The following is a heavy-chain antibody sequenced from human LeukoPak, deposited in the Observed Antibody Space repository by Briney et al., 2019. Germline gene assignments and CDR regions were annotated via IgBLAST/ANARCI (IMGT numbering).Heavy chain of an antibody. CDR3: ARGGIVVVIRHSYDY. D-gene: IGHD3-22*01. Sequence: ASVKVSCKASGYTFTSYYMHWVRQAPGQGLEWMGIINPSGGSTSYAQKFQGRVTMTRDTSTSTVYMELSSLRSEDTAVYYCARGGIVVVIRHSYDYWGQGTLVTVPS. J-gene: IGHJ4*02. CDR2: INPSGGST. CDR1: GYTFTSYY. V-gene: IGHV1-46*01.